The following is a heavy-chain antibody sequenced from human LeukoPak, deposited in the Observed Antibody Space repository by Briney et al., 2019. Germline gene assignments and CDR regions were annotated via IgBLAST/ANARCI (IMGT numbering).Heavy chain of an antibody. Sequence: PSETLSLTCTVSGHSIINSFYWGWMRQPPGKGLEWIGSIYHTGATYYNPSLKSRVTISVDTTKNQLSLKLKSVTAADTAVYYCASAVDSSGFSSFQYWGQGTLVTVSS. V-gene: IGHV4-38-2*02. D-gene: IGHD3-22*01. CDR2: IYHTGAT. CDR1: GHSIINSFY. CDR3: ASAVDSSGFSSFQY. J-gene: IGHJ1*01.